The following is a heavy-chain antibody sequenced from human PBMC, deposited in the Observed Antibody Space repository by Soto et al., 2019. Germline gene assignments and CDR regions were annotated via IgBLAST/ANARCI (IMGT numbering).Heavy chain of an antibody. D-gene: IGHD2-15*01. Sequence: EGLEISCKGSGYSFTSYWISWVRPMPGKGLEWMGRIDPSDSYTNYSPSFQGHVTISADKSISTAYLQWSSLKASDTAMYYCARHELYCSGGSCYYGMDVWGQGTTVTVSS. CDR2: IDPSDSYT. CDR3: ARHELYCSGGSCYYGMDV. CDR1: GYSFTSYW. V-gene: IGHV5-10-1*01. J-gene: IGHJ6*02.